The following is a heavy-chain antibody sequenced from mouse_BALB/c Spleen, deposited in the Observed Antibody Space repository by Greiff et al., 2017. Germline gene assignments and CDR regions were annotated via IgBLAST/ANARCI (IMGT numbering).Heavy chain of an antibody. V-gene: IGHV5-17*02. Sequence: EVKLVESGGGLVQPGGSRKLSCAASGFTFSSFGMHWVRQAPEKGLEWVAYISSGGSTIYYADTVKGRFTISRDNPKNTLFLQMTSLRSEDTAMYYCARSTTAARPIDWYFDVWGAGTTVTVAS. CDR3: ARSTTAARPIDWYFDV. J-gene: IGHJ1*01. D-gene: IGHD6-5*01. CDR1: GFTFSSFG. CDR2: ISSGGSTI.